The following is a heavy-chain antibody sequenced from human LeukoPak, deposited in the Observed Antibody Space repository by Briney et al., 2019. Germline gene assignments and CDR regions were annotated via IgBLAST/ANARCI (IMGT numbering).Heavy chain of an antibody. D-gene: IGHD2-21*01. CDR3: ARDVAYSAFDY. Sequence: GGSLRLSCAASGITFSNSWMSWVRQAPGKGLEWVATIRPDGSEGYYADSVRGRFTISRDNSKNSFYLQMSSLRAEDTGVFYCARDVAYSAFDYWGQGTLVTVSS. CDR2: IRPDGSEG. J-gene: IGHJ4*02. V-gene: IGHV3-7*01. CDR1: GITFSNSW.